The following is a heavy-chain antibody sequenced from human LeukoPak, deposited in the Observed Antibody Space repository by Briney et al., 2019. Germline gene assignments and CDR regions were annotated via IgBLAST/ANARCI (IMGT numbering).Heavy chain of an antibody. CDR3: ARESGHYDILTGCYPTYFDY. CDR1: GFTFSSYE. D-gene: IGHD3-9*01. J-gene: IGHJ4*02. CDR2: ISSSGSTI. V-gene: IGHV3-48*03. Sequence: GGSLRLSCAASGFTFSSYEMNWVRQAPGKGLEWVSYISSSGSTIYYADSVKGRFTISRDNSKNTLYLQMNSLRAEDTAVYYCARESGHYDILTGCYPTYFDYWGQGTLVTVSS.